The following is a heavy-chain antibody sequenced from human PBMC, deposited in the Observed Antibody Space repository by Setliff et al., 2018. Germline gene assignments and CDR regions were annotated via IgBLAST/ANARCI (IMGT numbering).Heavy chain of an antibody. CDR2: ISYSSGSI. V-gene: IGHV3-48*01. CDR1: GFTFSSYS. J-gene: IGHJ6*03. Sequence: PGGSLRLSCEASGFTFSSYSMNWVRQAPGKGPEWVAHISYSSGSISYADSVKGRFTISRDNAKNSLYLQMNSLRAEDTAIYYCVRALAYYYMDVWGKGTTVTVSS. CDR3: VRALAYYYMDV.